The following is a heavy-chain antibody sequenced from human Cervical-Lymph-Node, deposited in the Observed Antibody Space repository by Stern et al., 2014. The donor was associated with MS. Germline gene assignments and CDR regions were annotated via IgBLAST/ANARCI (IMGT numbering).Heavy chain of an antibody. V-gene: IGHV3-30*04. CDR1: GFTFSSYA. D-gene: IGHD6-13*01. CDR3: ARDLKFFAAGTTDY. Sequence: VQLVESGGGVVQPGRSLRLSCAASGFTFSSYAMHWVRQAPGKGLEWVAVISYDGSNKYYADSVKGRFTISRDKSKNTLYLQMNSLRAEDTAVYYCARDLKFFAAGTTDYWGQGTLVTVSS. J-gene: IGHJ4*02. CDR2: ISYDGSNK.